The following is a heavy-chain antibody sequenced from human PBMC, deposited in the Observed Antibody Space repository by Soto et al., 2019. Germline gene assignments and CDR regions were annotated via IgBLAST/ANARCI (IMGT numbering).Heavy chain of an antibody. CDR3: AREWEYSGFDDDYYHYGMDV. J-gene: IGHJ6*02. Sequence: QVQLMQSGAEVKKPGASVRVSCKASGYNLTSYGISWVRQAPGQGLEWMGWISPYNGNTSYAQKFQGRVTVTTDTSTSTAYMDLRSLRSDDTAVYYCAREWEYSGFDDDYYHYGMDVWGQGTTVTVSS. CDR2: ISPYNGNT. D-gene: IGHD5-12*01. CDR1: GYNLTSYG. V-gene: IGHV1-18*01.